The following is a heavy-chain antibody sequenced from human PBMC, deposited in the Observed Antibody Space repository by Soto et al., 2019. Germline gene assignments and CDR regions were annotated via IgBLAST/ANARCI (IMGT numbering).Heavy chain of an antibody. CDR2: TYYRSKWYN. CDR1: GDSVSSNSAA. V-gene: IGHV6-1*01. D-gene: IGHD6-19*01. J-gene: IGHJ6*02. CDR3: ARDDPITYSSDDYYGMDV. Sequence: QVQLQQSGPGLVKPSQTLSLTCAISGDSVSSNSAAWNWIRQSPSRGLEWLGRTYYRSKWYNDYAVSVKSRITINPDTSKNQFSLQLNSVTPEDTAVYYCARDDPITYSSDDYYGMDVWGQGTTVTVSS.